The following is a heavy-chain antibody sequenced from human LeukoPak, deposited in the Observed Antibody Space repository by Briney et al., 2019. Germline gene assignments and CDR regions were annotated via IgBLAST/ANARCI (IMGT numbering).Heavy chain of an antibody. CDR2: ISSSSSYI. V-gene: IGHV3-21*01. CDR3: AREGPKGYFDY. J-gene: IGHJ4*02. CDR1: GFTFSSYS. Sequence: GSLRLSCAASGFTFSSYSMNWVRQAPGKGLEWVSSISSSSSYIYYADSVKGRFTISRDNAKNSLYLQMNSLRAEDTAVYYCAREGPKGYFDYWGQGTLVTVSS.